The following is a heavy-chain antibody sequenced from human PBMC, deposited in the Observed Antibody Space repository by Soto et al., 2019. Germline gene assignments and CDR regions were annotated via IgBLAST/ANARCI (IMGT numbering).Heavy chain of an antibody. J-gene: IGHJ5*02. CDR3: ARRRDGYTGVWFDP. V-gene: IGHV4-59*01. CDR1: GAPISGFY. CDR2: IYFSGST. Sequence: PSETLSLTCTVSGAPISGFYWTWIRQTPGEGLEWIGHIYFSGSTNYNPSLDSRVTISLDTSRNQFSLNLTSVTAADTAIYYCARRRDGYTGVWFDPWGQGTLVTVSS. D-gene: IGHD5-12*01.